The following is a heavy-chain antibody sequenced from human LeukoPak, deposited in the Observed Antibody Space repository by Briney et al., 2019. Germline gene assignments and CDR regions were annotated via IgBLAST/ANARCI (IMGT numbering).Heavy chain of an antibody. J-gene: IGHJ3*02. Sequence: GGSLRLSCAASGFTFSNSAMRWVRQAPGKGPEYVSAITSNGDRTYYANSVKGRFTISRDNSKNTLYPQMGSLRAEDMAVYYCARVGSWDAFDIWGQGTMVTVSS. V-gene: IGHV3-64*01. CDR3: ARVGSWDAFDI. CDR2: ITSNGDRT. D-gene: IGHD1-26*01. CDR1: GFTFSNSA.